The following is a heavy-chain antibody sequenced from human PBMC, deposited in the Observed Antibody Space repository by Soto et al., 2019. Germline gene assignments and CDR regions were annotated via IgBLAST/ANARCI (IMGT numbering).Heavy chain of an antibody. CDR1: GYTFTNYW. CDR3: AASILYYGMDV. Sequence: GESLKISCKGSGYTFTNYWIGRVRQMPGKGLEWMGIIYPGDSDTKYNPSFQGQVTISADKSITTTYLRWTSLKASDTAIYYCAASILYYGMDVWGQGTTVTVSS. V-gene: IGHV5-51*01. CDR2: IYPGDSDT. J-gene: IGHJ6*02.